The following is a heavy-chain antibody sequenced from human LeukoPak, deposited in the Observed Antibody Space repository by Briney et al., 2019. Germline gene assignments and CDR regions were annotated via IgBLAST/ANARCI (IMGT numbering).Heavy chain of an antibody. CDR3: GRGGSGSYGDYLAS. J-gene: IGHJ4*02. V-gene: IGHV3-20*04. Sequence: PGGSLRLSCAASGFNFDDYGMSWVRQAPGKGLEWVSGINWNAGSTGYAASVKGRFTISRDSTKNSLYLQMNSLRAEDTALYYCGRGGSGSYGDYLASWGQGTLVTVSS. CDR2: INWNAGST. CDR1: GFNFDDYG. D-gene: IGHD3-10*01.